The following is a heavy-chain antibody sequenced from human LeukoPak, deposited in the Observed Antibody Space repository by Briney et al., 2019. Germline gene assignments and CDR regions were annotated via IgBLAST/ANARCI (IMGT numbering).Heavy chain of an antibody. CDR1: GFTFSSYA. Sequence: GGSLRLSCAASGFTFSSYAMHWIRQAPGKGLEWVAVISYDGSNKYYADSVKGRFTISRDNAKNSLYLQMNSLRAEDTAVYYCAGRGYSSSWYFDYWGQGTLVTVSS. J-gene: IGHJ4*02. D-gene: IGHD6-13*01. CDR2: ISYDGSNK. V-gene: IGHV3-30-3*01. CDR3: AGRGYSSSWYFDY.